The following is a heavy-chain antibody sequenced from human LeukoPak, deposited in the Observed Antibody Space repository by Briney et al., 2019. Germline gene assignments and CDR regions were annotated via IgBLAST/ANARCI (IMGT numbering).Heavy chain of an antibody. V-gene: IGHV4-34*01. CDR2: INHSGST. CDR1: GGSFSGYY. J-gene: IGHJ5*02. Sequence: SETLSLTCAVYGGSFSGYYWSWIRQPPGKGLEWIGEINHSGSTNYNPSLKSRVTISVDTSKNQFSLKLSSVTAADTAVYYCAIRANYDFWSGYGSRFDPWGQRTLVTVSS. CDR3: AIRANYDFWSGYGSRFDP. D-gene: IGHD3-3*01.